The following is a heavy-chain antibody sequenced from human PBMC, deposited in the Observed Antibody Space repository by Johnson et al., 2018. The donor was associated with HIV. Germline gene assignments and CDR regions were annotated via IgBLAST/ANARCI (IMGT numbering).Heavy chain of an antibody. Sequence: VQLVESGGGLVQPGGSLRLSCAASGFSFSTTWMHWVRQAPGEGLVWVAHINSDGSHIAYADSVRGRFTISRDTSENTLYLQMNSLRAEDTAVYYCAKGIAAPHDAFDIWGQGTMVTVSS. D-gene: IGHD6-6*01. J-gene: IGHJ3*02. CDR2: INSDGSHI. CDR3: AKGIAAPHDAFDI. CDR1: GFSFSTTW. V-gene: IGHV3-74*03.